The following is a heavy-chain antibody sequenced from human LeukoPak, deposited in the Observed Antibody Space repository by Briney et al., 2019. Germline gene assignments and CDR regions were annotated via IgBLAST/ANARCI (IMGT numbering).Heavy chain of an antibody. CDR2: IYYSGST. V-gene: IGHV4-59*01. Sequence: PSETLSLTCTVSGGSISSYYWSWIRQPPGKGLEWIGYIYYSGSTNYNPSLKSRVTISVDTSKNQFSLKLSSVTAADTAVYYCAFLGYCSGGSCKGNWFDPWGQGTLVTVSS. CDR1: GGSISSYY. D-gene: IGHD2-15*01. CDR3: AFLGYCSGGSCKGNWFDP. J-gene: IGHJ5*02.